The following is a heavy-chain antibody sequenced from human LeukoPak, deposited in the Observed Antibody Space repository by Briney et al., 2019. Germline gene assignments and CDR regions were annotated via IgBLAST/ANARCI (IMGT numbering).Heavy chain of an antibody. D-gene: IGHD6-19*01. V-gene: IGHV3-30-3*01. CDR2: ISYDGSNK. Sequence: GRSLRLSCAASGFTFSSYAMHWVRQAPGKGLEWVAVISYDGSNKYYADSVKGRFTISRDNSKNTLYLQMNSLRAEDTAVYYCPRPNRWLVLRPPFDYWGQGTLVTVSS. CDR1: GFTFSSYA. J-gene: IGHJ4*02. CDR3: PRPNRWLVLRPPFDY.